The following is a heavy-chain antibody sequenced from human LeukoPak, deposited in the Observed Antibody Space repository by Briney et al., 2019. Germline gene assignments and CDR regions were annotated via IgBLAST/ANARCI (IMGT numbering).Heavy chain of an antibody. Sequence: GASVKVSCKASGYTFVSYDINWVRRATGQGPEWMGWMSPKSGNTGYAQKFQGRVTMTRDTSINTAYMELSGLISEDTAVYYCTRGPPNWGYDFWGQGTLVTVSS. D-gene: IGHD7-27*01. J-gene: IGHJ4*02. CDR3: TRGPPNWGYDF. CDR2: MSPKSGNT. V-gene: IGHV1-8*01. CDR1: GYTFVSYD.